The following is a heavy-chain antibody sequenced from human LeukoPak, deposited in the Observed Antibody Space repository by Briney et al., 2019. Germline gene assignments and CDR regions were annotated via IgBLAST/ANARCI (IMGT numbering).Heavy chain of an antibody. V-gene: IGHV1-46*01. Sequence: ASVKVSCKASGYTFTSYYMHWVRQAPGQGLEWTGIINPSGGSTSYAQKFQGRVTMTRDMSTSTVYMELSSLRSEDTAVYYCARDLPDTAMVTIAFDIWGQGTMVTVSS. D-gene: IGHD5-18*01. CDR1: GYTFTSYY. CDR2: INPSGGST. J-gene: IGHJ3*02. CDR3: ARDLPDTAMVTIAFDI.